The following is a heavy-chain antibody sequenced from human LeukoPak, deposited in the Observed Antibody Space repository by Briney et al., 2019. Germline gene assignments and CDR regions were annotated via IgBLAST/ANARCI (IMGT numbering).Heavy chain of an antibody. D-gene: IGHD4-11*01. CDR3: VRLAEGN. V-gene: IGHV3-23*01. CDR1: GFSFSGCA. Sequence: GGSLRLSCAASGFSFSGCAMSWVRQAPGKGLEWVSAISGSGSTYYADSVKGRFTISRDNSKNTLYLQMNSLRAEDTGIYYCVRLAEGNWGQGSLVTVSS. CDR2: ISGSGST. J-gene: IGHJ4*02.